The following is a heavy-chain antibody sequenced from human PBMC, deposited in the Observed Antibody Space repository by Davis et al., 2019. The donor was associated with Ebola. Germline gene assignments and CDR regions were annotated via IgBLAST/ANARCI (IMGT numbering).Heavy chain of an antibody. CDR2: INHSGST. CDR1: GGSFSGYY. V-gene: IGHV4-34*01. Sequence: PGGSLRLSCAVYGGSFSGYYWSWIRQPPGKGLEWIGEINHSGSTNYNPSLKSRVTISVDTSKNQCSLKLSSVTAADTAVYYCARGRGSQLWLRVFGYWGQGTLVTVSS. D-gene: IGHD5-18*01. J-gene: IGHJ4*02. CDR3: ARGRGSQLWLRVFGY.